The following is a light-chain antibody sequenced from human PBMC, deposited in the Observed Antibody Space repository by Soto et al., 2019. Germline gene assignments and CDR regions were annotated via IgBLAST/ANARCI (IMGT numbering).Light chain of an antibody. CDR2: DAS. J-gene: IGKJ1*01. Sequence: ESMLTHSPATLSLSPGEIATLSFRASQSVRIYLAWYQQKPGQAPRLLIYDASNRAPGIPARFSGSGSGTDFTLTISSLEPDDFAVYYCQQYGSSPGTFGQGTKVDIK. CDR1: QSVRIY. CDR3: QQYGSSPGT. V-gene: IGKV3-11*01.